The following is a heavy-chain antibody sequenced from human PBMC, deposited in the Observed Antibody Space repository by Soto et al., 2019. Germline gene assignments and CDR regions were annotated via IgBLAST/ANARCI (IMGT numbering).Heavy chain of an antibody. Sequence: EVQLVESGGGLVQPGGSLRLSCAASGFTFSSYEMNWVRQAPGKGLEWVSYISSSGSTIYYADSVKGRFTISRDNAKNSLYLQMNSLRAEDTAVYYCARRLGDIVVVPAATHNWFDPWGQGTLVTVSS. J-gene: IGHJ5*02. CDR2: ISSSGSTI. CDR3: ARRLGDIVVVPAATHNWFDP. CDR1: GFTFSSYE. V-gene: IGHV3-48*03. D-gene: IGHD2-2*01.